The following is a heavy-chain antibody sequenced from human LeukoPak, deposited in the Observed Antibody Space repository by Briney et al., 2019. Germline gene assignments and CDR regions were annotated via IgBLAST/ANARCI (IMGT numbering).Heavy chain of an antibody. J-gene: IGHJ4*02. CDR2: IYYSGST. D-gene: IGHD1-26*01. CDR1: GGSISSYY. V-gene: IGHV4-59*01. Sequence: PSETLSLTCTVSGGSISSYYWSWIRQPPGKGLEWIGYIYYSGSTNYNPSLKSRVTISVDTSKNQFSLKLSSVTAADTAVYYCARADGFVGAPSGFDYWGQGTLVTVSS. CDR3: ARADGFVGAPSGFDY.